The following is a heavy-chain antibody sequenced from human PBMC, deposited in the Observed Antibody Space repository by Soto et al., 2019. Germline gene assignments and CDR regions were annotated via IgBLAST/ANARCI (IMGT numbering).Heavy chain of an antibody. CDR1: GGSISSYY. D-gene: IGHD3-10*01. CDR2: IYYSGST. Sequence: SETLSLTCTVSGGSISSYYWSWIWQPPGKGLEWIGYIYYSGSTNYNPSLKSRVTISVDTSKNQFSLKLSSVTAADTALYYCASAPMVRGVSFDYWGQGTLVTVSS. CDR3: ASAPMVRGVSFDY. V-gene: IGHV4-59*01. J-gene: IGHJ4*02.